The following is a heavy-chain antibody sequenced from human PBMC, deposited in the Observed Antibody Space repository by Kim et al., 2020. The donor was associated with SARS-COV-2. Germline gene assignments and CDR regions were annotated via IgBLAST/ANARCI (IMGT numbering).Heavy chain of an antibody. V-gene: IGHV4-39*01. CDR2: IYYSGST. D-gene: IGHD6-19*01. CDR3: ARPTWAVAGTSNWFDP. CDR1: GGSISSSSYY. J-gene: IGHJ5*02. Sequence: SETLSLTCTVSGGSISSSSYYWGWIRQPPGKGLEWIGSIYYSGSTYYNPSLKSRVTISVDTSKNQFSLKLSSVTAADTAVYYCARPTWAVAGTSNWFDPWGQGTLVTVSS.